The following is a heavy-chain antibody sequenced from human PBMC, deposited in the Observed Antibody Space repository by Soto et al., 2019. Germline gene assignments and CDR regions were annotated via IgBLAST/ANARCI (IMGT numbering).Heavy chain of an antibody. Sequence: GGSLRLSCAASGFTFSSYAMSWVRQAPGKGLEWVSAISGSGGSTYYADSVKGRFTISRDNSKNTLYLQMNSLRAEDTAVYYCAKDRQYSTGWYAPFDYWGQGTLVTVS. J-gene: IGHJ4*02. V-gene: IGHV3-23*01. D-gene: IGHD6-19*01. CDR1: GFTFSSYA. CDR2: ISGSGGST. CDR3: AKDRQYSTGWYAPFDY.